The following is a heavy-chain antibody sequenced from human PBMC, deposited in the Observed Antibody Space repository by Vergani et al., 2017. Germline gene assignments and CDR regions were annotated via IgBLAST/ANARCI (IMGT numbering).Heavy chain of an antibody. J-gene: IGHJ6*02. D-gene: IGHD5-24*01. V-gene: IGHV1-2*02. CDR3: ARYGLATPHYYYYGMDV. CDR1: GYTFTGCY. Sequence: QVQLVQSGAEVKKPGASVKVSCKASGYTFTGCYMHWVRQAPGRGLEWMGWINTNSGGTNYAQQFQGRVTMTRDTSISTAYMELSRLRSDDTAVYYCARYGLATPHYYYYGMDVWGQGTTVTVSS. CDR2: INTNSGGT.